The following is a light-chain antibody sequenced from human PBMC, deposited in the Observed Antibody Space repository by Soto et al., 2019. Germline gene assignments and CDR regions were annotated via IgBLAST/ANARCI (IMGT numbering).Light chain of an antibody. CDR1: QTMSDW. CDR3: QQYNTYPWT. J-gene: IGKJ1*01. V-gene: IGKV1-5*01. CDR2: DAS. Sequence: DIQMTQSPSTLSASVGDTVTITCRASQTMSDWLAWYQQKPGKAPNLLIYDASSLESGVPSRFSGSGSGTEFTLTISSLQPDDIATYYCQQYNTYPWTFGQGTRWIS.